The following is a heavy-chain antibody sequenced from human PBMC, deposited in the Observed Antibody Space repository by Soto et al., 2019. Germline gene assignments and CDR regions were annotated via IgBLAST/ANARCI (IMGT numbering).Heavy chain of an antibody. Sequence: QVQLVESGGGVVQPGRSLRLSCAASGFTFSSYGMHWVRQAPGKGLEWVAVISYDGSNKYYADSVKGRFTISRDNSKNTLYLQMNSLRAEDTAVYYCAKDGYSSGWNDAFDIWGQGTMVTVSS. CDR3: AKDGYSSGWNDAFDI. CDR2: ISYDGSNK. D-gene: IGHD6-19*01. J-gene: IGHJ3*02. CDR1: GFTFSSYG. V-gene: IGHV3-30*18.